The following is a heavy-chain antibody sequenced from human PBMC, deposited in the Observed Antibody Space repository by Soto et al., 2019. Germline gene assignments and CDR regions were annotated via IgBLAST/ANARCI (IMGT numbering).Heavy chain of an antibody. V-gene: IGHV1-69*04. J-gene: IGHJ6*03. Sequence: GASVKVSCEGCGGSFSSYTISWVRQAPGQGREWMGRIIPILGIANYAQKFQGRVTITADKSTSTAYMELSSLRSEDTAVYYCARDNTTVTTRTYYYYYYMDVWGKGTTVTVSS. D-gene: IGHD4-17*01. CDR2: IIPILGIA. CDR3: ARDNTTVTTRTYYYYYYMDV. CDR1: GGSFSSYT.